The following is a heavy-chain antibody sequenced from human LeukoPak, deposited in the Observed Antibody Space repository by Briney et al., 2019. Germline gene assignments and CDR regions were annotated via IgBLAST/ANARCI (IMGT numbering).Heavy chain of an antibody. V-gene: IGHV4-39*01. D-gene: IGHD2-21*02. J-gene: IGHJ5*02. CDR3: ARQQSDTSLFDP. CDR1: GDSITRRDLY. CDR2: IFYSGSA. Sequence: SETLSLTCTVSGDSITRRDLYWSWIRQPPGKGLEWIGMIFYSGSAYYTPSLRGRVTLSVDTSRNQFSLNLISVTAADTGVYFCARQQSDTSLFDPWGQGTLVTVSS.